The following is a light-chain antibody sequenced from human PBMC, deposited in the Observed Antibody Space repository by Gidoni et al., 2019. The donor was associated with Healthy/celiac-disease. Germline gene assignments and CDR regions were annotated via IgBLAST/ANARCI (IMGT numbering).Light chain of an antibody. CDR1: QSVSSY. V-gene: IGKV3-11*01. Sequence: EIGLTQSPATLSLSPGEKATLSCRASQSVSSYLAWSQQKPGQAPRPLIYDSSNMATGIPAMFSGSGSGTVFTLTLSSLGPEDFAVYYCQQRSNSRFGPGTKVEIK. J-gene: IGKJ3*01. CDR2: DSS. CDR3: QQRSNSR.